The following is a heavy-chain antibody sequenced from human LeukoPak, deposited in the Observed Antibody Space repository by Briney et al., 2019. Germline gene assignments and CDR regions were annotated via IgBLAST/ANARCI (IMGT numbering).Heavy chain of an antibody. J-gene: IGHJ4*02. D-gene: IGHD3-22*01. CDR3: AKLSDSRGYYYWSVIDY. V-gene: IGHV3-23*01. CDR1: GFTFSSYA. Sequence: GGSLRLSCAASGFTFSSYAMSWVRQAPGQGLEGVSAISGSGGSTYYADSVKGRFTISRDNSKNTLYLQMNSLRAEDTAVYYCAKLSDSRGYYYWSVIDYWGQGTLVTVSS. CDR2: ISGSGGST.